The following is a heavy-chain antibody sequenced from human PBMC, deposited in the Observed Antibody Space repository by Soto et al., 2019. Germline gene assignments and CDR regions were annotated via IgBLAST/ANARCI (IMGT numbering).Heavy chain of an antibody. Sequence: SETLSLTCTVSGGSITSSNYYWGWMRQPPGKGLEWIGSIYYTGSTYSNPSLKSRVTISVDTSKKQFSLKLNSVTAADTAVYYCCRVGDSSAGSFDFWAQGTLVTVSS. D-gene: IGHD6-6*01. V-gene: IGHV4-39*01. J-gene: IGHJ4*02. CDR1: GGSITSSNYY. CDR3: CRVGDSSAGSFDF. CDR2: IYYTGST.